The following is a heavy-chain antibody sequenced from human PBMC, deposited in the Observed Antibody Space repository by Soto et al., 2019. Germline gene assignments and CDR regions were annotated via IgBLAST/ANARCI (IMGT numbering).Heavy chain of an antibody. CDR2: IYYSGST. CDR1: GGSVSSGSYY. V-gene: IGHV4-61*01. Sequence: SETLSLTCTVSGGSVSSGSYYWSWIRQPPGKGLEWIGYIYYSGSTNYNPSLKSRVTISVDTSKNQFSLKLSSVTAADMAVYYCELSHYYDSSGMDVWGQGTTVTVS. D-gene: IGHD3-22*01. CDR3: ELSHYYDSSGMDV. J-gene: IGHJ6*02.